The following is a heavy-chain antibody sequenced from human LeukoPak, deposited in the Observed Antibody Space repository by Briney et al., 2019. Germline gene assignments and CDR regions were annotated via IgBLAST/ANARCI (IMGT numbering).Heavy chain of an antibody. Sequence: GGSLRLSCAASGFTFSDYYMSWIRQAPGKGLEWVSYISSSGSTIYYADSVKGRSTISRDNAKNTLYLQMNSLRAEDTAIYYCVRETGTIGYYMDVWGKGTTVTVSS. D-gene: IGHD2-15*01. V-gene: IGHV3-11*04. CDR3: VRETGTIGYYMDV. CDR1: GFTFSDYY. J-gene: IGHJ6*03. CDR2: ISSSGSTI.